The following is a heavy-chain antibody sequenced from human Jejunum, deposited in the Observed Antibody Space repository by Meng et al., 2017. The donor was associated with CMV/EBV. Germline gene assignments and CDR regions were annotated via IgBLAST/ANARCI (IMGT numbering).Heavy chain of an antibody. CDR2: MHSNGGT. CDR3: VGDCGSACYSGTDWGYFDK. CDR1: GGSISSYY. Sequence: QVQLQESGPGLVEPSETLSLSCPVSGGSISSYYWNWIRQPAGKGLEWIGRMHSNGGTNYNPSLESRVTMSGDTSKNEISLKLNSVTAADTAVYYCVGDCGSACYSGTDWGYFDKWGQGTLGTVSS. V-gene: IGHV4-4*07. J-gene: IGHJ4*02. D-gene: IGHD2-21*02.